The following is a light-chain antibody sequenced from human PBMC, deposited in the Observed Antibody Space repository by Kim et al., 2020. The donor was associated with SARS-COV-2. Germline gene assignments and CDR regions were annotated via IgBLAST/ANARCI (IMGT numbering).Light chain of an antibody. CDR1: NIGSKS. CDR2: YDS. CDR3: QVWDRSRGGV. J-gene: IGLJ2*01. V-gene: IGLV3-21*04. Sequence: SYELTQPPSVSVAPGKTARITCGGNNIGSKSVHWYQQKPGQAPVLVIYYDSDRPSGIPERFSGSNSGNTATLTISRVEAGDEADYYCQVWDRSRGGVFGGGTQLTVL.